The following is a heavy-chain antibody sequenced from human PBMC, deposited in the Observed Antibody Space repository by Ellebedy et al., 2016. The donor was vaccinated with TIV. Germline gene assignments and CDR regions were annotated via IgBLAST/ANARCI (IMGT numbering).Heavy chain of an antibody. CDR1: GFTFSNYN. CDR2: IWYDESNK. D-gene: IGHD3-16*01. V-gene: IGHV3-33*08. Sequence: GESLKISCAASGFTFSNYNMNWVRQAPGKGLEWVAVIWYDESNKYYADSLKGRFTISRDNSKNTLFLQMNSLRAEDTALYYCARDPLYMGQLRPHFDYWGQGTLVSVSS. CDR3: ARDPLYMGQLRPHFDY. J-gene: IGHJ4*02.